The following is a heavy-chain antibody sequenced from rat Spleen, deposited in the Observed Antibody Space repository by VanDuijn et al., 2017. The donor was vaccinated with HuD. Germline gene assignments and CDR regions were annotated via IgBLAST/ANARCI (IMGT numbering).Heavy chain of an antibody. Sequence: EVQLVESGGGLVQPGRSLKLSCAASGFTFSDYYMAWVRQAPTKGLEWVASITNTGGSTYYPDSVKGRFTISRDNAKSTLYLKMNSLGSEDTATYYCAVAGYGYWGQGVMVTVSS. CDR2: ITNTGGST. CDR3: AVAGYGY. D-gene: IGHD4-3*01. CDR1: GFTFSDYY. V-gene: IGHV5-20*01. J-gene: IGHJ2*01.